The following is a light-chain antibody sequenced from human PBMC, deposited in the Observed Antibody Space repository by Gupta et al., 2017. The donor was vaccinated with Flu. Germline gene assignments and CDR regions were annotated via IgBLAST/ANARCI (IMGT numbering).Light chain of an antibody. CDR3: QSYDSSLSRV. CDR1: SSNIGAGYD. J-gene: IGLJ1*01. Sequence: QSVLTQPPSVAGAPVQRFTLPCTGSSSNIGAGYDVHWYQQLPGTAPKLLIYGNSNRPSGVPDRFSGSKSGTSASLAITGLQAEDEADYYCQSYDSSLSRVFGTGTKVTVL. V-gene: IGLV1-40*01. CDR2: GNS.